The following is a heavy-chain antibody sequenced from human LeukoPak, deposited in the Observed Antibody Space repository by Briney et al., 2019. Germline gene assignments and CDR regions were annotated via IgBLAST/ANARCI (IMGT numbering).Heavy chain of an antibody. CDR3: ARGNWEVITPDY. Sequence: SETLSLTCTVPGASISTYYWSWIRQPPGKGLEWIGYIYYSGSTNYNPSLKSRVTISIDTSKNQFSLKLSSVTAADTAVYYCARGNWEVITPDYWGQGTLVTVSS. J-gene: IGHJ4*02. D-gene: IGHD3-22*01. CDR2: IYYSGST. V-gene: IGHV4-59*01. CDR1: GASISTYY.